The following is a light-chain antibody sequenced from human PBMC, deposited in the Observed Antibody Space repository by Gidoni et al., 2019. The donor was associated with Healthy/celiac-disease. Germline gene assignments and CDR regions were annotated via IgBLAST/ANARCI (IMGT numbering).Light chain of an antibody. CDR1: RSNIGSNT. Sequence: QSVLTQPPSASGTPGQRVTISCSGSRSNIGSNTVHWYQPLPETAPKLLIYSNNQRPSGVPDRFSGSKSGTSASLAISGLQSEDEADYYCAAWDDSLNGPVFGGGTKLTVL. CDR2: SNN. J-gene: IGLJ3*02. V-gene: IGLV1-44*01. CDR3: AAWDDSLNGPV.